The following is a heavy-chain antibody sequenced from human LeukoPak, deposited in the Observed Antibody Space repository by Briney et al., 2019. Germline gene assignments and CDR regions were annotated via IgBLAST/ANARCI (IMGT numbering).Heavy chain of an antibody. J-gene: IGHJ4*02. V-gene: IGHV1-18*01. Sequence: ASVKVSCKASGYTFTSYGISWVRQAPGQGLEWMGWISAYNGNTNYAQKLQGRVTMTTDTSTSTAYMELRSLRSDDTAVYYCARGSPPKYHYDSSGNIDYFDYWGQGTLVTVSS. CDR3: ARGSPPKYHYDSSGNIDYFDY. CDR1: GYTFTSYG. D-gene: IGHD3-22*01. CDR2: ISAYNGNT.